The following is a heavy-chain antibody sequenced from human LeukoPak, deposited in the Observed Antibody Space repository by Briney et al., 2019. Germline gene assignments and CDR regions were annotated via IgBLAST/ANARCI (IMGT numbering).Heavy chain of an antibody. CDR2: ISSNGGST. CDR1: GFTFSSYA. D-gene: IGHD4-17*01. J-gene: IGHJ4*02. Sequence: GGSLRLSCSASGFTFSSYAMHWVRQAPGKGLEYVSAISSNGGSTYYADSVKGRFTISRDNSKNTLYLQMSSLRAEDTAVYYCARNYGDYYVYWGQGTLVTVSS. CDR3: ARNYGDYYVY. V-gene: IGHV3-64D*06.